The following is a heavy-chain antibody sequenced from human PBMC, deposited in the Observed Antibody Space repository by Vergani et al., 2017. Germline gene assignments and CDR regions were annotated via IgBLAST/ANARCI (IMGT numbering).Heavy chain of an antibody. CDR2: IIPIFGTA. D-gene: IGHD3-10*02. J-gene: IGHJ5*02. V-gene: IGHV1-69*06. CDR1: GGTFSSYA. Sequence: QVQLVQSGAEVKKPGSSVKVSCKASGGTFSSYAISWVRQAPGQGLEWMGGIIPIFGTANYAQKFQGSVTITADKSTSTAYMELSSLRSEDTAVYYCAWDCSAKGFRWFDPWGQGTLVTVSS. CDR3: AWDCSAKGFRWFDP.